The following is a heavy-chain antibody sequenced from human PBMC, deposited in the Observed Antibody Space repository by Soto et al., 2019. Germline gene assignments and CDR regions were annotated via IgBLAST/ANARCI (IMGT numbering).Heavy chain of an antibody. CDR2: IKSDASDK. V-gene: IGHV3-7*01. Sequence: PWGSLKIGCAASGVTDSTYWMNWVRQAPGKGLEWVASIKSDASDKYYVDAVRGRFTISRDNAKNSLYLQMNTLRAEDTAVYYCARGTTENFGTTWFDPWGQGTLVTVSS. D-gene: IGHD1-1*01. CDR3: ARGTTENFGTTWFDP. CDR1: GVTDSTYW. J-gene: IGHJ5*02.